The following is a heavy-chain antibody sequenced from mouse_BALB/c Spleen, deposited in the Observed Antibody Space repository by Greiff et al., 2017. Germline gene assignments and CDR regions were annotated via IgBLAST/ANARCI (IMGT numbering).Heavy chain of an antibody. CDR2: INPSSGYT. CDR3: ARVGNYAY. D-gene: IGHD2-1*01. J-gene: IGHJ3*01. V-gene: IGHV1-4*02. CDR1: GYTFTSYT. Sequence: VMLVESAAELARPGASVKMSCKASGYTFTSYTMHWVKQRPGQGLEWIGYINPSSGYTEYNQKFKDKTTLTADKSSSTAYMQLSSLTSEDSAVYYCARVGNYAYWGQGTLVTVSA.